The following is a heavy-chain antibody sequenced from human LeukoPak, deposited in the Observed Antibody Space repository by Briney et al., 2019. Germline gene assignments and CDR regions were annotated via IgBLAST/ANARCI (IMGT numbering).Heavy chain of an antibody. CDR2: IYYSGST. CDR3: ARDGGRAAAGHFDY. D-gene: IGHD6-13*01. Sequence: SETLSLTCTVSGGSISSGDYYWSWIRQPPGKGLEWIGYIYYSGSTYYNPSLKSRVTISVDTSKNQFYLKLSSVTAADTAVYYCARDGGRAAAGHFDYGGQGPLVTVSS. J-gene: IGHJ4*02. CDR1: GGSISSGDYY. V-gene: IGHV4-30-4*01.